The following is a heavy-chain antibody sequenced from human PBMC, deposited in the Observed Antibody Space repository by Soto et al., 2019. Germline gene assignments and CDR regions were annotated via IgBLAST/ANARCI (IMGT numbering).Heavy chain of an antibody. J-gene: IGHJ4*02. Sequence: GGSLRLSCAASGFTFSSYAMHWVRQAPGKGLEWVAVISYDGSNKYYADSVKGRFTISRDNSKNTLYLQMNSLRAEDTAVYYCARDSQGWDWSGYYHFDYWGQGTLVTVSS. CDR1: GFTFSSYA. V-gene: IGHV3-30-3*01. CDR3: ARDSQGWDWSGYYHFDY. CDR2: ISYDGSNK. D-gene: IGHD3-3*01.